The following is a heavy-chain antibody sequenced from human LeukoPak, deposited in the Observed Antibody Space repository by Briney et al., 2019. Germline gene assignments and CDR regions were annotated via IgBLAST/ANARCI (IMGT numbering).Heavy chain of an antibody. CDR3: ARGEDY. CDR1: GFTFTAYN. J-gene: IGHJ4*02. CDR2: ITSGTSTT. Sequence: GGSLRLSCAASGFTFTAYNMNWVRQAPGKGLEWVSYITSGTSTTYYADSVKGRFTVSRDNAKNSLNLQMNSLRDEDTAVYYCARGEDYWGQGTLVTVSS. V-gene: IGHV3-48*02.